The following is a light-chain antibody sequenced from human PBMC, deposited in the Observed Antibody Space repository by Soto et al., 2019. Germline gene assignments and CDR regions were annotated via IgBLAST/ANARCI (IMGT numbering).Light chain of an antibody. V-gene: IGKV3-20*01. Sequence: ESVFTHSPSTLSLSLLERATLCYRPSQSIISSYFAWYQQQPGQAPRLVIYGASSRATGIPGRFSGSGSGTDFTLTLRRLEPEDFAVYYCQQYGRGFGGGTKVDIK. J-gene: IGKJ4*01. CDR1: QSIISSY. CDR2: GAS. CDR3: QQYGRG.